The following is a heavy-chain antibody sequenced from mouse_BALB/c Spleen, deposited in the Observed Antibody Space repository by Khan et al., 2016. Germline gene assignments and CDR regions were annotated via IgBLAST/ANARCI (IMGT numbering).Heavy chain of an antibody. Sequence: QVQLQQSGPELVRPGASVKISCKGSGYKFTDYAMHWVKQSHAKSLEWSGVISTYYDNTNYNQKFKGKATMTVDKSYSTAYMELARLTSEDSAIXYYASGTCFDYWGPCTTLTVSS. J-gene: IGHJ2*01. D-gene: IGHD1-1*02. CDR3: ASGTCFDY. V-gene: IGHV1S137*01. CDR2: ISTYYDNT. CDR1: GYKFTDYA.